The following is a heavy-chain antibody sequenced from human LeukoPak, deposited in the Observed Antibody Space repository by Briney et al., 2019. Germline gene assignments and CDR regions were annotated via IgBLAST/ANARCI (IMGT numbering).Heavy chain of an antibody. CDR1: GFTFSGHW. J-gene: IGHJ4*02. Sequence: PGGSLRLSCAASGFTFSGHWMSWVRQAPGKGLEWVANINQGGSDKYYVDSVKGRFTISRDNANNLLYLQMNSLRGEDTAVYYCTRDRSRAGDDSGQGTLVTVSA. D-gene: IGHD6-13*01. V-gene: IGHV3-7*01. CDR3: TRDRSRAGDD. CDR2: INQGGSDK.